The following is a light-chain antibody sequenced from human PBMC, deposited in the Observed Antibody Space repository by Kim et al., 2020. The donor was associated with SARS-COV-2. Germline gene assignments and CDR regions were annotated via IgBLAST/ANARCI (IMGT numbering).Light chain of an antibody. CDR1: SGHSSYA. Sequence: ASVQLTCPLSSGHSSYAIAWHQQQPEKGPRYLMKVNRDGSHTKGDGIPDRFSGSRSGAERYLTISSLQSEDEADYYCQTWDTGIRVFGGGTQLTVL. V-gene: IGLV4-69*01. CDR2: VNRDGSH. CDR3: QTWDTGIRV. J-gene: IGLJ3*02.